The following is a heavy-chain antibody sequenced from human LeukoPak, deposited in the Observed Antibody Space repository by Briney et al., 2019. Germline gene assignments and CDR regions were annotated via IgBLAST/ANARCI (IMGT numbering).Heavy chain of an antibody. D-gene: IGHD3-22*01. J-gene: IGHJ4*02. Sequence: GGSLRLSCAASGFTFSNYGMHWVRQAPGKGLVRVSRINSDGSRTSYADSVKGRFTISRDNAENTLYLQMNSLRAEDTAVYYCARGPNYYDSSGYYIYWGQGTLVTVSS. V-gene: IGHV3-74*01. CDR2: INSDGSRT. CDR1: GFTFSNYG. CDR3: ARGPNYYDSSGYYIY.